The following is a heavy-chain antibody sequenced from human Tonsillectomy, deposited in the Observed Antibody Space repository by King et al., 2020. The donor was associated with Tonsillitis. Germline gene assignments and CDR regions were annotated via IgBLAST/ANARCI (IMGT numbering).Heavy chain of an antibody. V-gene: IGHV3-48*01. CDR1: GFTFSSYS. CDR2: ISSSSSII. J-gene: IGHJ4*02. CDR3: ARDLHYGGNYDY. D-gene: IGHD4-23*01. Sequence: VQLVESGGGLVQPGGSLRLSWSASGFTFSSYSMDWVRQAPGKGLEWVSYISSSSSIIYYADSVKGRFTISRDNAKNSLYLQMNSLRAEDTAVYYCARDLHYGGNYDYWGQGTLVTVSS.